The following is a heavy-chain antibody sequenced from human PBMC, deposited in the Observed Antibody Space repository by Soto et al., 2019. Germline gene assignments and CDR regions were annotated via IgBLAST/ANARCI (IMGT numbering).Heavy chain of an antibody. V-gene: IGHV4-31*03. CDR3: ASVVAATHNDY. J-gene: IGHJ4*02. CDR1: GGSVSSGGYY. CDR2: IYYTGNT. Sequence: QVQLQESGPGLVKPSQTLSLTCTVSGGSVSSGGYYWSWIRQHPGEGLEWIGYIYYTGNTYYNPSLKSRVTIAVDTSKNQFSLKLTSVTAADTAVYYCASVVAATHNDYWGQGTLVTVAS. D-gene: IGHD2-15*01.